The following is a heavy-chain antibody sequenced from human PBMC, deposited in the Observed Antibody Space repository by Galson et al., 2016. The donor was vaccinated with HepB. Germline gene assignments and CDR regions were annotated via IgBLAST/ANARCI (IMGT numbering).Heavy chain of an antibody. V-gene: IGHV5-51*01. CDR2: IYPGDSDT. Sequence: QSGAEVKKPGESLKIFCQGSGYSFAKYWIVWVRQMPGKGLEWMGIIYPGDSDTTYSPSFQGQVTISADKSISTAYLQWSSLKASDTAMYYCARQVGATHDHWGQGTLVTVSS. CDR1: GYSFAKYW. D-gene: IGHD1-26*01. CDR3: ARQVGATHDH. J-gene: IGHJ4*02.